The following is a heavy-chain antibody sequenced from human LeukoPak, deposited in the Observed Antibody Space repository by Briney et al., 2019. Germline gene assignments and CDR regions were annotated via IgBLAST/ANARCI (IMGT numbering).Heavy chain of an antibody. Sequence: ASVKVSCKASGYTFTGYYMHWVRQAPGQGLEWMGWINPMRGGTNYAQKFQGRVNMTRETSISTAYIELRRLRSDDTAVYYCGRDYLPSRYHTPGGNVGYFDYWGQGTLVTVSS. CDR2: INPMRGGT. D-gene: IGHD3-3*01. V-gene: IGHV1-2*02. CDR1: GYTFTGYY. CDR3: GRDYLPSRYHTPGGNVGYFDY. J-gene: IGHJ4*02.